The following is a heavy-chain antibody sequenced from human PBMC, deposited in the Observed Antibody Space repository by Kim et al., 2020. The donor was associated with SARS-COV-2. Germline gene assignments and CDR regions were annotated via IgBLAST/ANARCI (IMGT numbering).Heavy chain of an antibody. CDR1: GFTFSSYG. Sequence: GGSLRLSCAASGFTFSSYGMHWVRQAPGKGLEWVAVIWYDGSNKYYADSVKGRFTISRDNSKNTLYLQMNSLRAEDTAVYYCARAGSEVRGVMPPSLYYYYYMDVWGKGTTVTVSS. V-gene: IGHV3-33*01. D-gene: IGHD3-10*01. CDR3: ARAGSEVRGVMPPSLYYYYYMDV. CDR2: IWYDGSNK. J-gene: IGHJ6*03.